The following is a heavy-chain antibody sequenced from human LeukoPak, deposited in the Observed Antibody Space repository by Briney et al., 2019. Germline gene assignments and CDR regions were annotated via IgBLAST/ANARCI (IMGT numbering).Heavy chain of an antibody. J-gene: IGHJ2*01. CDR1: GGSVSGYY. D-gene: IGHD6-19*01. CDR2: IHYSGST. V-gene: IGHV4-59*02. Sequence: SETLSLTCTVSGGSVSGYYWSWIRQPPGKGLQWIGYIHYSGSTNYNPSLKSRLTISVDTSKNQFSLKLSSVTAADTAVYYCARRKGSGWYWYFDLWGRGTLVTVSS. CDR3: ARRKGSGWYWYFDL.